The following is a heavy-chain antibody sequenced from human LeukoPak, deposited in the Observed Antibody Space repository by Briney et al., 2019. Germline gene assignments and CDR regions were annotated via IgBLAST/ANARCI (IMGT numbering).Heavy chain of an antibody. J-gene: IGHJ4*02. D-gene: IGHD6-19*01. Sequence: GGSLRLSCAASGFTFSNYAMRWVRQAPGKGLEWVSGISGSGDSTYYADSVKGRLTISRDNSKNTLYLQMNSLRAEDTAVYYCARRSGIAVAGAFDYWGQGTLVTVSS. CDR3: ARRSGIAVAGAFDY. V-gene: IGHV3-23*01. CDR2: ISGSGDST. CDR1: GFTFSNYA.